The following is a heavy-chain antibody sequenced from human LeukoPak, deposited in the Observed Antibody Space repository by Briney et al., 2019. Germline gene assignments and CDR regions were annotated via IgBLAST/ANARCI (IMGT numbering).Heavy chain of an antibody. J-gene: IGHJ6*02. CDR1: GFTFSAYT. Sequence: GGSLRLSCAASGFTFSAYTIHWVRQAPGKGLEWVANIKQDGSEKYYVDSVKGRFTISRDNAKNSLYLQMNSLRAEDTAVYYCARDWGVPGETPRDCSSTSCYMIRFNYYYGMDVWGQGTTVTVSS. CDR2: IKQDGSEK. CDR3: ARDWGVPGETPRDCSSTSCYMIRFNYYYGMDV. D-gene: IGHD2-2*02. V-gene: IGHV3-7*01.